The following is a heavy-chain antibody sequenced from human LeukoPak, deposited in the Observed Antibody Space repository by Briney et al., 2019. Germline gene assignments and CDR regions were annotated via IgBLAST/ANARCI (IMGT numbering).Heavy chain of an antibody. CDR2: IIPILGIA. Sequence: SVKVSCKASGGTFSSYAIRWVRQAPGQGLEWMGRIIPILGIANYAQKFQGRVTITADKSTSTAYMELSSLRSEDTAVYYCARDGFAADPAALYYFDYWGQGTLVTVSS. CDR1: GGTFSSYA. J-gene: IGHJ4*02. D-gene: IGHD3-10*01. CDR3: ARDGFAADPAALYYFDY. V-gene: IGHV1-69*04.